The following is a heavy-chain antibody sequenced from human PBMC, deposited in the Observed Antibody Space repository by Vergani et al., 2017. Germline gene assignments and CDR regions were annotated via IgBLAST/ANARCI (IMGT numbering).Heavy chain of an antibody. J-gene: IGHJ6*02. Sequence: QVQLVQSGAEVKKPGSSVKVSCKASGGTFSSYAISWVRQAPGQGLEWMGRIIPILGTANYAQKFQGRVTVTADELTSTTYMELSSLRSEDTAVYYCAGEPQWLVSYYGMDVWGQGTTVTVSS. CDR2: IIPILGTA. CDR3: AGEPQWLVSYYGMDV. CDR1: GGTFSSYA. D-gene: IGHD6-19*01. V-gene: IGHV1-69*11.